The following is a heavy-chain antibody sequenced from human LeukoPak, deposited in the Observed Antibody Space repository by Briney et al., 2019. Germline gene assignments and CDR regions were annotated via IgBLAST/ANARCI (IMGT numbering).Heavy chain of an antibody. CDR3: ARDSGTTGEVKFDP. CDR2: IYGSGTT. J-gene: IGHJ5*02. V-gene: IGHV4-4*07. D-gene: IGHD3-10*01. CDR1: GGSISSY. Sequence: PSETLSLTCTVSGGSISSYWSWIRQPAGKGLEWIGRIYGSGTTTYNPSLKSRISMSIDTSMNQFSLKLMSVTAADTAVYYCARDSGTTGEVKFDPWGQGTLVTVSS.